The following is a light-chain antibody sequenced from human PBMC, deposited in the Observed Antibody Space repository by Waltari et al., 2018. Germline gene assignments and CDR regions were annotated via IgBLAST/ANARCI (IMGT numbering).Light chain of an antibody. V-gene: IGKV3-11*01. CDR1: QSVGSY. CDR2: DAS. J-gene: IGKJ2*01. Sequence: DIVLTQPPATLSLSPGDTATLSCRASQSVGSYLAWYQQKPGQPPRLLIYDASNRATGVPARFRGSGSGTEFTLTISSLEAEDFAVYYCQQRSNWTPHTFGQGARLDIK. CDR3: QQRSNWTPHT.